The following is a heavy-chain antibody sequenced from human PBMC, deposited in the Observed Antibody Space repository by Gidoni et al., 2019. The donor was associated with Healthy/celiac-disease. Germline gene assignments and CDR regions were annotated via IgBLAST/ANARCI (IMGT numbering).Heavy chain of an antibody. CDR3: ARDRGYCSSTSCFLGNWFDP. J-gene: IGHJ5*02. D-gene: IGHD2-2*01. CDR1: GYSISSGSY. CDR2: IYHSGST. V-gene: IGHV4-38-2*02. Sequence: QVQLQESGPGLVKPSETLSLTCAVSGYSISSGSYWGWIRQPPGKGLEWIGSIYHSGSTYYNPSLKSRVTISVDTSKNQFSLKLSSVTAADTAVYYCARDRGYCSSTSCFLGNWFDPWGQGTLVTVSS.